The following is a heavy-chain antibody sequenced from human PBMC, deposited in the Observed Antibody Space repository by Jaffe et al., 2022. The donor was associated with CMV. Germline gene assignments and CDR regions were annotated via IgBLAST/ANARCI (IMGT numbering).Heavy chain of an antibody. D-gene: IGHD2-2*01. CDR3: AREVVYCSSAGCDPKSYLDL. J-gene: IGHJ2*01. CDR2: IKQDRSEI. Sequence: EVQLVESGGGLVQPGGSLRLSCAASGFTFSNDWMSWVRQAPGKGLEWVANIKQDRSEINYVDSVKGRFTISRDNAKNSLYLQMNSLRAEDTAVYFCAREVVYCSSAGCDPKSYLDLWGRGTHVTVSS. CDR1: GFTFSNDW. V-gene: IGHV3-7*01.